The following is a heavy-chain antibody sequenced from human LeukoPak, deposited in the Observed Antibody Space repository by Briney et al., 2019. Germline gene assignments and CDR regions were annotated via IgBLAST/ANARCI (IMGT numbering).Heavy chain of an antibody. CDR2: ISYDGSTK. D-gene: IGHD5/OR15-5a*01. CDR3: ARGFYDGVNWFDP. Sequence: GGSLRLSCAASGFTFSSYAIHWVRQAPGKGLEWVALISYDGSTKYSTDSVKGRFTISRDNSKNTLYLQMNSLRPEDTAVYYCARGFYDGVNWFDPWGQGTLVTVSS. J-gene: IGHJ5*02. CDR1: GFTFSSYA. V-gene: IGHV3-30*04.